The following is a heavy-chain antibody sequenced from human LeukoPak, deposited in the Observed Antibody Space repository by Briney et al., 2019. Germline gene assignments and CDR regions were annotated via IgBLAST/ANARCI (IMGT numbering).Heavy chain of an antibody. Sequence: PGGSLRLSCAASGFTFSSYWMHWVRQAPGKGLVWVSRINTDGSSTSYADSVKGRFTISRDNAKNTLYLQMNSLRAEDTAVYYCARVRRLEPDEDGFDYWGQGTLVTVSS. V-gene: IGHV3-74*01. CDR2: INTDGSST. J-gene: IGHJ4*02. CDR1: GFTFSSYW. D-gene: IGHD1-1*01. CDR3: ARVRRLEPDEDGFDY.